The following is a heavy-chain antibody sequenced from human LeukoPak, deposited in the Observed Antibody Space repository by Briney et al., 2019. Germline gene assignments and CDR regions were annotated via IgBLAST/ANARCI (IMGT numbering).Heavy chain of an antibody. CDR1: GFTFSSYS. CDR2: ISSSSSTI. CDR3: ARERANGYSSGWYDY. Sequence: PGGSLRLSCAASGFTFSSYSMNWVRQAPGKGLEWVSYISSSSSTIYYADSVKGRFTISRDNAKNSLYLQMNSLRAEDTAVYYCARERANGYSSGWYDYWGQGTLVTVSS. V-gene: IGHV3-48*04. J-gene: IGHJ4*02. D-gene: IGHD6-19*01.